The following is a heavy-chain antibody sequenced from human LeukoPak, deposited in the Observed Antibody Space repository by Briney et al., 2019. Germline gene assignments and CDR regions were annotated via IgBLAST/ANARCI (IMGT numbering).Heavy chain of an antibody. CDR3: HVRSRKWGNFGGYYFDY. V-gene: IGHV3-21*01. Sequence: GGSLRLSCAASGFTFSSYSMNWVRQAPGQGLEWVSSISSSSRYIYYADSVKGRFTISRDNAKNALYLQMNSLRAEDTAVYYCHVRSRKWGNFGGYYFDYWGQGTLVTVSS. D-gene: IGHD3-16*01. CDR1: GFTFSSYS. CDR2: ISSSSRYI. J-gene: IGHJ4*02.